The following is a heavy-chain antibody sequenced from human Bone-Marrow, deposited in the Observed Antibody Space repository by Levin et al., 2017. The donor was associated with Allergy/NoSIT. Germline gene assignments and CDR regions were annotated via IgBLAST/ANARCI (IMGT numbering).Heavy chain of an antibody. CDR3: AREGAVASYWYFDL. D-gene: IGHD6-19*01. J-gene: IGHJ2*01. CDR1: GGTFSSYA. CDR2: IIPIFGTA. Sequence: SVKVSCKASGGTFSSYAISWVRQAPGQGLEWMGGIIPIFGTANYAQKFQGRVTITADESTSTAYMELSSLRSEDTAVYYCAREGAVASYWYFDLWGRGTLVTVSS. V-gene: IGHV1-69*13.